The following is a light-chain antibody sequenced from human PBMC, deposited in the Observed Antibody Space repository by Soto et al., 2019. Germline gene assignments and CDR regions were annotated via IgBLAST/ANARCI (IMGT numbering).Light chain of an antibody. CDR1: QSVNSW. Sequence: DIQMTQSPSTLSASVGDRVTITCRASQSVNSWLAWYQQKPGKAPNLLIYEVSTLESGVPSRFSGSGSGTEFTLAISSLQPDDFATYYCQQYNSYPRTFGQGTKVEI. V-gene: IGKV1-5*01. CDR2: EVS. CDR3: QQYNSYPRT. J-gene: IGKJ1*01.